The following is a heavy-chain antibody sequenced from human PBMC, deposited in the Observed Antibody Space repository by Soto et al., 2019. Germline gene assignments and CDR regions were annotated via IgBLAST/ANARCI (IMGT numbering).Heavy chain of an antibody. D-gene: IGHD3-3*01. V-gene: IGHV1-8*01. Sequence: SVKVSCKASGYTFTSYDINWVRQATGQGLEWMGWMNPNSGNTGYAQKFQGRVTMTRNTSISTAYMELSSMRSEDTAFYSCARGPGFVFFFGQYYYYYMDVWGKGSTVTVSS. CDR2: MNPNSGNT. CDR1: GYTFTSYD. CDR3: ARGPGFVFFFGQYYYYYMDV. J-gene: IGHJ6*03.